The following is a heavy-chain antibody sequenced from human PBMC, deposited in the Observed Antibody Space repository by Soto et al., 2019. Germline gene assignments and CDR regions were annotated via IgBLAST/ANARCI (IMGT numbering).Heavy chain of an antibody. CDR1: GFTFSTYS. CDR3: ATGLLRYYAY. J-gene: IGHJ4*01. D-gene: IGHD3-9*01. V-gene: IGHV3-15*01. CDR2: IKSKFDGETI. Sequence: PGGSLRLSCAASGFTFSTYSMNWVRQAPGKGLEWVGRIKSKFDGETIDYAAPVKGRFTISRDDSKNIVYLQMNSLNTEDTAVYYCATGLLRYYAYWGHGTLVTV.